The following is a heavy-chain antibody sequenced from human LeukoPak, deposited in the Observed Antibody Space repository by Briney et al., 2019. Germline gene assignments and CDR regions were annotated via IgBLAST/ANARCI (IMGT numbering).Heavy chain of an antibody. Sequence: SETLSLTCAVYGGSFSGYYWSWIRQPPGKGLEWIGEINHSGSTNYNPSLKSRVTISVDTSKNQFPLKLSSVTAADTAVYYCARDYYDSSGYHQHWGQGTLVTVSS. CDR1: GGSFSGYY. CDR2: INHSGST. D-gene: IGHD3-22*01. CDR3: ARDYYDSSGYHQH. J-gene: IGHJ1*01. V-gene: IGHV4-34*01.